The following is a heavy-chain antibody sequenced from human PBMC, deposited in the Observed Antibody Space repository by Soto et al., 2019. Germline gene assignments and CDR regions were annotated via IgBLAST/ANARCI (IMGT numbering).Heavy chain of an antibody. CDR3: AKDSWYFDL. Sequence: GWSLRLSCEASGFVFTNFWMHWVRHVPGKGLVWVARIDTSGHSTNYAESVKGRFTISRDNAKNTVSLQMNSLRVEDTGVYYCAKDSWYFDLWSQGSQVTASS. CDR1: GFVFTNFW. D-gene: IGHD6-13*01. J-gene: IGHJ4*02. V-gene: IGHV3-74*01. CDR2: IDTSGHST.